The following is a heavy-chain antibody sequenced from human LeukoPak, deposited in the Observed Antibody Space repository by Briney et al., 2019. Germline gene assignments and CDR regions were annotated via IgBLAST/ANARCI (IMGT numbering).Heavy chain of an antibody. CDR1: GGTFSSYA. V-gene: IGHV1-69*05. CDR3: ARRTAAAGVFDY. Sequence: SVKVSCKASGGTFSSYAISWVRQAPGQGLEWMGGIIPIFGTANYAQKFQGRVTITTDESTSTAYMELSSLRSEDTAVYYCARRTAAAGVFDYWGQGTLVTVSS. D-gene: IGHD6-13*01. CDR2: IIPIFGTA. J-gene: IGHJ4*02.